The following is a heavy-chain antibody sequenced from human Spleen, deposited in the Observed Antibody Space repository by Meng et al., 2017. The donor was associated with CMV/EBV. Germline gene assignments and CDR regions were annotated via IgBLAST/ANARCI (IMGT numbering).Heavy chain of an antibody. D-gene: IGHD1-26*01. Sequence: SETLSLTCTVTDVSISNSSFFWGWIRQPPGKGLEWIGSFFHSGDTYSNPSLRSRVAISVDTSKNQFSLRLNSVTATGTAMYYCARHLRGYSWPKSDWGQGTLVTVSS. V-gene: IGHV4-39*01. CDR3: ARHLRGYSWPKSD. J-gene: IGHJ4*02. CDR2: FFHSGDT. CDR1: DVSISNSSFF.